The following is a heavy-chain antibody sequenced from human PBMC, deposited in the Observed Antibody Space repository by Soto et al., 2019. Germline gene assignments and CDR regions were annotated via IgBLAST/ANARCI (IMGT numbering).Heavy chain of an antibody. CDR3: ARGHYYGSGSYSGRYYYYGMDV. V-gene: IGHV4-34*01. J-gene: IGHJ6*04. CDR1: GGTFSDLI. CDR2: INHSGST. Sequence: SETLSLTNVVEGGTFSDLIWTWIRQNPGKGLQWTRQINHSGSTNYNPSLKSRVTISVDTSKNQFSLNLSSVTAADTAVYYCARGHYYGSGSYSGRYYYYGMDVWGEGTTVTVSS. D-gene: IGHD3-10*01.